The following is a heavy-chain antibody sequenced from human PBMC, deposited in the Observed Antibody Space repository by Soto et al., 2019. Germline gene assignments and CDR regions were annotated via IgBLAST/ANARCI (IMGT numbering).Heavy chain of an antibody. J-gene: IGHJ4*02. CDR1: GWSFRGYY. V-gene: IGHV4-34*01. D-gene: IGHD3-22*01. Sequence: SETLSLTCSVYGWSFRGYYWSWIRQPPGKGLEWIGEINHSGSTNYNPSLKSRVTISVDTSKNQFSLKLSSVTAADTAVYYCARGGITMIVVVRPWFDYWGQGTLVTVSS. CDR3: ARGGITMIVVVRPWFDY. CDR2: INHSGST.